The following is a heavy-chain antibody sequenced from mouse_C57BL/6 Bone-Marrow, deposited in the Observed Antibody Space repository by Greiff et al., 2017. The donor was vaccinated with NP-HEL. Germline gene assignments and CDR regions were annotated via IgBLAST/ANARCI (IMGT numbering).Heavy chain of an antibody. D-gene: IGHD1-1*01. CDR3: ARVGYYGSSVDY. CDR1: GYTFTDYY. J-gene: IGHJ2*01. Sequence: VQLQQSGAELVRPGASVKLSCKASGYTFTDYYINWVKQRPGQGLEWIARIYPGSGNTYYNEKFKGKATLTAEKSSSTAYMQLSSLTSEDSAVYFCARVGYYGSSVDYWGQGTTLTVSS. V-gene: IGHV1-76*01. CDR2: IYPGSGNT.